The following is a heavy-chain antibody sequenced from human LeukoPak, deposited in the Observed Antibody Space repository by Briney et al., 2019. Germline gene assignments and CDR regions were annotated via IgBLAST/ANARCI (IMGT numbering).Heavy chain of an antibody. CDR1: GFTFSSYA. Sequence: GGSLRLSCAASGFTFSSYAMHWVRQAPGKGLEWVTIISYDGTNKYYADSVKGRFTISRDNSKNTLFLQMNSLRAEDTAVYYCARSNYYDSRSWGFDIWGQGTMVTVSS. D-gene: IGHD3-22*01. V-gene: IGHV3-30*04. J-gene: IGHJ3*02. CDR2: ISYDGTNK. CDR3: ARSNYYDSRSWGFDI.